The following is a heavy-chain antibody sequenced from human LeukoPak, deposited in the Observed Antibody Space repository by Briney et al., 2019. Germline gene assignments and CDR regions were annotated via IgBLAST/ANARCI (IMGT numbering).Heavy chain of an antibody. CDR3: AKDPRY. Sequence: GGSLRLSCATSGFTLRNYAMSWVRQAPGKGLEWVSAISGSDGSTYYADSGKGRFTISRDNSKDTLYLQMNSLRAEDTAVYYCAKDPRYWGQGTLVTVSS. CDR2: ISGSDGST. CDR1: GFTLRNYA. V-gene: IGHV3-23*01. J-gene: IGHJ4*02.